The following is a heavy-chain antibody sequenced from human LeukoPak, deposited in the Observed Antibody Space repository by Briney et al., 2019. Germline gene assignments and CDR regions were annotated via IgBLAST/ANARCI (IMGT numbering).Heavy chain of an antibody. V-gene: IGHV4-4*07. CDR1: GGSISSYY. CDR2: IYTSGST. Sequence: SETLSLTCTVSGGSISSYYWSWIRQPAGKGLEWIGRIYTSGSTNYNPSLKSRVTMSVDTSKNQFSLKLSSVTAADTAVYFCARGGYYGSGNDFRFDPWGQGTLVTVSS. D-gene: IGHD3-10*01. CDR3: ARGGYYGSGNDFRFDP. J-gene: IGHJ5*02.